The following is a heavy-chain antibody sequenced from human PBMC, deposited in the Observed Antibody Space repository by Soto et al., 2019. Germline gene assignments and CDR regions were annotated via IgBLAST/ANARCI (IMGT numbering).Heavy chain of an antibody. Sequence: PSETLSLTCAVYGGSFSGYYWSWIRQPPGKGLEWIGEINHSGSTNYNPSLKSRVTISVDTSKNQFSLKLSSVTAADTAVYYCARGHSKTGDSQRRLRIGNWFDPWGQGTLVTVAS. CDR2: INHSGST. CDR1: GGSFSGYY. CDR3: ARGHSKTGDSQRRLRIGNWFDP. J-gene: IGHJ5*02. V-gene: IGHV4-34*01. D-gene: IGHD5-12*01.